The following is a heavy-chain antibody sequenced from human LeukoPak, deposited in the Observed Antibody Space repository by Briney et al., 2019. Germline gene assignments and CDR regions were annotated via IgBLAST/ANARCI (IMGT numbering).Heavy chain of an antibody. CDR3: AKEEQQFDYFDY. CDR2: IYSGGSN. Sequence: SGGSLRLSCSASGLTVSNSNMNWVRQAPGKGLEWISVIYSGGSNHYADSVKGRFTTSRDNSKITLFLQMNSLRAEDTAVYYCAKEEQQFDYFDYWGQGTLVTVSS. V-gene: IGHV3-53*01. CDR1: GLTVSNSN. D-gene: IGHD6-6*01. J-gene: IGHJ4*02.